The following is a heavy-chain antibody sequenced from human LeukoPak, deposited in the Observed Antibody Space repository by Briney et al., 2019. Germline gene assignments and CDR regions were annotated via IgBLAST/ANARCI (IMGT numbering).Heavy chain of an antibody. Sequence: PGGSLRLSCAASGFTFSSYATDWVRQAPGKGLEWVAVISYDGSNKYYADSVKGRFTISRDNSKNTLYLQMNSLRAEGTAVYYCARHSQAYDSTGTHAFAIWGQRTMVTVSS. CDR2: ISYDGSNK. J-gene: IGHJ3*02. CDR1: GFTFSSYA. D-gene: IGHD3-22*01. V-gene: IGHV3-30-3*01. CDR3: ARHSQAYDSTGTHAFAI.